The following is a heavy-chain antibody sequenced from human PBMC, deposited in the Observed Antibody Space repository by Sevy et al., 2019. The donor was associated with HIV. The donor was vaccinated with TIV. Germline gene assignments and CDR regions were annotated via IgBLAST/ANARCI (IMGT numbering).Heavy chain of an antibody. V-gene: IGHV3-74*01. CDR3: AREVYCSSGRCFSPRFDN. J-gene: IGHJ4*02. CDR1: GFTFNRNW. Sequence: GGSLRLSCAASGFTFNRNWMHWVRQAPGKGLVWVSQINGDGTNTNYADSVKGRFTISRDNAKNTVYLQMNSLTVEDTAVYYCAREVYCSSGRCFSPRFDNWGQGTLVTVSS. CDR2: INGDGTNT. D-gene: IGHD2-15*01.